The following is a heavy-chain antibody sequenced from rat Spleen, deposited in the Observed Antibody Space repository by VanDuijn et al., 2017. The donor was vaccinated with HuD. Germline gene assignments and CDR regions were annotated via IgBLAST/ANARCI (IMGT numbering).Heavy chain of an antibody. J-gene: IGHJ2*01. V-gene: IGHV5-22*01. CDR2: ISYEGSST. Sequence: EVQLVESGGGLVQPGRSLKLSCAASGFTFSDYYMAWVRQAPKKGLEWVASISYEGSSTYYGDSVKGRFTISRDNAKSTLYLQMDSLRSEDTATYYFARHDYGGYSELGGVDYWGQGVMVTVSS. CDR3: ARHDYGGYSELGGVDY. CDR1: GFTFSDYY. D-gene: IGHD1-11*01.